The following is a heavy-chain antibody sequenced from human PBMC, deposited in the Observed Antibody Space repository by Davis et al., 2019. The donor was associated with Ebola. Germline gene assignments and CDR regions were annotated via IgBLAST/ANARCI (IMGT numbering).Heavy chain of an antibody. D-gene: IGHD3-22*01. Sequence: LSLTCAASGFTFSSYAMSWVRQAPGKGLEWVSAISGSGGSTYYADSVKGRFTISRDNSKNTLYLQMNSLRDEDTAVYYCAGGLGGYDSSGYWDYYYYGMDVWGQGTTVTVSS. J-gene: IGHJ6*02. CDR3: AGGLGGYDSSGYWDYYYYGMDV. V-gene: IGHV3-23*01. CDR1: GFTFSSYA. CDR2: ISGSGGST.